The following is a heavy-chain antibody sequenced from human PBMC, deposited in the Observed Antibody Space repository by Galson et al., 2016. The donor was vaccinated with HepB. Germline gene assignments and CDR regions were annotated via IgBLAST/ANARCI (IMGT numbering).Heavy chain of an antibody. CDR1: GSSFTNYW. Sequence: QSGAEVKKPGESLRISCKGSGSSFTNYWISWVRQMPGKGLEWMGRIDPSDSYTSYSPSFQGHVTISADTSISTACLQWSSLKASDTAMYYCARLPSHTPILTRYFDLWGRGTLVTVSS. CDR2: IDPSDSYT. CDR3: ARLPSHTPILTRYFDL. J-gene: IGHJ2*01. V-gene: IGHV5-10-1*01. D-gene: IGHD5-18*01.